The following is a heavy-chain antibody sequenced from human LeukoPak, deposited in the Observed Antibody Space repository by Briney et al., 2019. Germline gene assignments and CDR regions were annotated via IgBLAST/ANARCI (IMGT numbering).Heavy chain of an antibody. CDR2: ISGSGGST. CDR3: AKRGYYDILTGYLASYYFDY. J-gene: IGHJ4*02. D-gene: IGHD3-9*01. V-gene: IGHV3-23*01. CDR1: GFTFSSYA. Sequence: GGSLRLSCAASGFTFSSYAMSWVRQAPGKGLEWVSAISGSGGSTYYADSVKGRFTISRDNSKNTLYLQMNSLRAEDTAVYYCAKRGYYDILTGYLASYYFDYWGQGTLVTVSS.